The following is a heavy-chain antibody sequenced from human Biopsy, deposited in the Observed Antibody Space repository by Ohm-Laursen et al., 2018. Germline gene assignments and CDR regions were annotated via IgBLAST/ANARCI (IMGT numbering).Heavy chain of an antibody. CDR1: GFSISSGYY. D-gene: IGHD2/OR15-2a*01. CDR3: ARATNSTGWPYYYFYGMDV. J-gene: IGHJ6*02. Sequence: TLSLTCAVSGFSISSGYYWGWIRQPPGKGLEWIGSVYDSGKSYYNPSLKSRVTISVDVSKNQFSLKLSSVTAADTAVYYCARATNSTGWPYYYFYGMDVWGQGTTVTVSS. CDR2: VYDSGKS. V-gene: IGHV4-38-2*01.